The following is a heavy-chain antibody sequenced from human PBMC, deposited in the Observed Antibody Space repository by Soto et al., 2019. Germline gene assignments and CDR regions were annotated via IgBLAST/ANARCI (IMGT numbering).Heavy chain of an antibody. V-gene: IGHV4-34*01. Sequence: SETLSLTCPVFGGSRSGYYWIWIRQSPEKGLEWIGEISDSGSTKYNPSLKGRVTILLDTSENQFSLRLNSVTAADTAVYYCARNRSGSRGVDFWGQGLQVTVYS. J-gene: IGHJ4*02. CDR2: ISDSGST. D-gene: IGHD3-22*01. CDR1: GGSRSGYY. CDR3: ARNRSGSRGVDF.